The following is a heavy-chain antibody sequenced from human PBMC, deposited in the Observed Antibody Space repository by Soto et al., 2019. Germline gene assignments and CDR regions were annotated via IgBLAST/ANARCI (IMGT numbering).Heavy chain of an antibody. D-gene: IGHD2-2*01. CDR2: IYYSGST. Sequence: SETLSLTCTVSGGSISSGDYYWSWIRQPPGKGLEWIGYIYYSGSTYYNPSLKSRVTISVDTSKNQFSLKLSSVTAADTAVYYCARDAVVVPGYYYGMDVWGQGTTVTVSS. J-gene: IGHJ6*02. CDR1: GGSISSGDYY. CDR3: ARDAVVVPGYYYGMDV. V-gene: IGHV4-30-4*01.